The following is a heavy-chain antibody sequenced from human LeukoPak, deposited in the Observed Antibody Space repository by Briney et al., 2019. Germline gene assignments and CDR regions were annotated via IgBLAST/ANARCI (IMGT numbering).Heavy chain of an antibody. CDR3: ARGALEWLESGGDY. Sequence: GGSLRLSCAASGFTFSSFGMHWVRQAPGKGLEWVAFISFDGSNEYYADSVKGRFTISRDNSKNTLYLQMNSLRAEDTAVYYCARGALEWLESGGDYWGQGTLVTVSS. V-gene: IGHV3-30*03. J-gene: IGHJ4*02. CDR1: GFTFSSFG. CDR2: ISFDGSNE. D-gene: IGHD3-3*01.